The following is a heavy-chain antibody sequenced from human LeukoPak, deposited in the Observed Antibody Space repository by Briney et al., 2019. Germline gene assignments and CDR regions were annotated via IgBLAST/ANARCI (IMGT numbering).Heavy chain of an antibody. CDR2: INTDGSST. J-gene: IGHJ3*01. Sequence: GGSLRLSCSASGFTLSNYWIHWVRQAPGKGLVWVSRINTDGSSTNYADSVRGRVTVSRDNAKNTLYLQMNSLRGEDTAVYYCARVIGWDEPFDLWGHGTLVTVSS. D-gene: IGHD1-26*01. CDR3: ARVIGWDEPFDL. V-gene: IGHV3-74*01. CDR1: GFTLSNYW.